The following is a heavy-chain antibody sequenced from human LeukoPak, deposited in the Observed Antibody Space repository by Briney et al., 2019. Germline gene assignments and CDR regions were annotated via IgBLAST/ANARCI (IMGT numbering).Heavy chain of an antibody. CDR2: INHSGST. J-gene: IGHJ6*02. CDR1: GGSFSGYY. V-gene: IGHV4-34*01. Sequence: SETLSLACAVYGGSFSGYYWSWIRQSPGKGLEWIGEINHSGSTNYNPPLKSRVTISVDTSKNQFSLKLSSVTAADTAVYYCARQGAWRWQSVPDSHYYYCMDVWGQGTTVTVSS. D-gene: IGHD4-23*01. CDR3: ARQGAWRWQSVPDSHYYYCMDV.